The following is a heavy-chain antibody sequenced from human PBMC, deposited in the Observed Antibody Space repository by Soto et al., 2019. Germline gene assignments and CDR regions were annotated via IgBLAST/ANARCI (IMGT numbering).Heavy chain of an antibody. Sequence: SVKVSCKASGGTLNNYAINWVRQAPGQGLEWMGGILPVSAPPDYAQKFQGRVSITADHSTSTVYMELSRLKSDDTAVYFCATDSNYDVSNSFWGQGTLVTVSS. D-gene: IGHD3-3*01. CDR3: ATDSNYDVSNSF. V-gene: IGHV1-69*13. CDR1: GGTLNNYA. J-gene: IGHJ4*02. CDR2: ILPVSAPP.